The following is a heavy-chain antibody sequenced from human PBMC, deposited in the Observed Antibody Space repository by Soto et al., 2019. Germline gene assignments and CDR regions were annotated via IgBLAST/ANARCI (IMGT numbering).Heavy chain of an antibody. J-gene: IGHJ4*02. CDR2: ISGSGGST. Sequence: GGSLRLSCAASGFTFSSYAMSWVRQAPGKGLEWVSAISGSGGSTYYADSVKGRFTISRDNSKNTLYLQMNSLRAEDTAVYYCAKDVTMVRGVIAHYFDYWGQGTLVPSPQ. CDR1: GFTFSSYA. V-gene: IGHV3-23*01. D-gene: IGHD3-10*01. CDR3: AKDVTMVRGVIAHYFDY.